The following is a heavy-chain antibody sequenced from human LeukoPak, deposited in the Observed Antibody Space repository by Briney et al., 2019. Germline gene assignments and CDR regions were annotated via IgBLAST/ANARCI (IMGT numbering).Heavy chain of an antibody. V-gene: IGHV5-51*01. Sequence: GESLQISCKGSGSSFTSYWIGWVRQLPGKGREWMGIIYPGDPDTRYSPSFQGQVTISADKSISTAYLQWSSLKASDTAMYYCARSEPYGGNSDAFDIWGQGTMVTVSS. CDR2: IYPGDPDT. CDR3: ARSEPYGGNSDAFDI. J-gene: IGHJ3*02. D-gene: IGHD4-23*01. CDR1: GSSFTSYW.